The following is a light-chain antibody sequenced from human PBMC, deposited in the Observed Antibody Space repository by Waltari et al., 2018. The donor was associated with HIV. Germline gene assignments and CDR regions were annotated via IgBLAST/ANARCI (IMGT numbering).Light chain of an antibody. CDR1: SSDVGGYNY. CDR2: EVS. Sequence: QSALTQPASVSGSPGQSITISCTGTSSDVGGYNYVSWYQQPPGKAPKLMIYEVSNRPSGVPKRCSGSKSGNTASLTIAGLQAEVEADYYCSSYTSSSTVVFGGGTKLTVL. CDR3: SSYTSSSTVV. J-gene: IGLJ2*01. V-gene: IGLV2-14*01.